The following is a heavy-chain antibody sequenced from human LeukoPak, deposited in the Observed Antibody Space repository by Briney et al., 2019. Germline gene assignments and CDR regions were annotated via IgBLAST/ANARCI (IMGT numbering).Heavy chain of an antibody. V-gene: IGHV4-4*07. CDR2: IYTSGST. CDR1: GGSISSYY. J-gene: IGHJ4*02. CDR3: ARTRRPPTYSSSFGHFDY. D-gene: IGHD6-6*01. Sequence: SETLSLTCTVSGGSISSYYWSWIRQPAGKGLEWIGRIYTSGSTNYNPSLKSRVTMSVDTSKNQLSLKLSSVTAADTAVYYCARTRRPPTYSSSFGHFDYWGQGTLVTVSS.